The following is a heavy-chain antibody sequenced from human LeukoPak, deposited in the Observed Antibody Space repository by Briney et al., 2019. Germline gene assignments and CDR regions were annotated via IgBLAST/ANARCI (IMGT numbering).Heavy chain of an antibody. Sequence: SQTLSLTCTVSGGSISSGGYYWSWIRQHPGKGLEWIGHIYYSGSTYYNPSLKSRVTISVDTSKNQFSLKLSSVTAADTAVYYCARVDYDILTGYYWIDYWGQGTLVTVSS. CDR1: GGSISSGGYY. V-gene: IGHV4-31*03. CDR3: ARVDYDILTGYYWIDY. D-gene: IGHD3-9*01. J-gene: IGHJ4*02. CDR2: IYYSGST.